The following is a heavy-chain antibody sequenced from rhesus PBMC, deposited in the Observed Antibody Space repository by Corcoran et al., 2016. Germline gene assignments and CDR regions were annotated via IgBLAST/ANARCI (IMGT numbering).Heavy chain of an antibody. V-gene: IGHV3-14*01. CDR1: GFTFSSYW. Sequence: EVQLVESGGGLAKPGGSLRLSCAASGFTFSSYWMHWVRQEPGKGLEWISVINSAGSSTYYADSVEGRITISRENDKNTLYLQMDGLRAEDTTVYYCAGGRVNPDDGLDSWGQGVVVTVSS. CDR3: AGGRVNPDDGLDS. D-gene: IGHD3-40*01. CDR2: INSAGSST. J-gene: IGHJ6*01.